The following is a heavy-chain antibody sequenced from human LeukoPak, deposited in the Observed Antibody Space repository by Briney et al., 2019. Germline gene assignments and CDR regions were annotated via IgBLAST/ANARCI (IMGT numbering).Heavy chain of an antibody. V-gene: IGHV4-59*01. CDR3: ARGQYSSGLYYFDY. CDR1: GGSISSYY. Sequence: PSETLSLTCTVSGGSISSYYWSWIRQPPGKGLEWIGYIYYSGSTNYNPSLKSRVTISVDTSKNQFSLKLSSVTAADTAVYYCARGQYSSGLYYFDYWGQGTLVTVSS. J-gene: IGHJ4*02. D-gene: IGHD6-19*01. CDR2: IYYSGST.